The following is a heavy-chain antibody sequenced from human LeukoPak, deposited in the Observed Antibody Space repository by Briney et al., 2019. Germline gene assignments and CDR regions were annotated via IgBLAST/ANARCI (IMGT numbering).Heavy chain of an antibody. J-gene: IGHJ3*02. CDR1: GFTFDDYA. CDR3: AKDIYGTGIQDAFDI. V-gene: IGHV3-9*03. Sequence: QPGRSLRLSCAASGFTFDDYAMHWVRQAPGKGLEWVSSISWNSGRIGYADSVKGRFTISRDSAKNSLYLQMNSLRAEDMALYFCAKDIYGTGIQDAFDIWGQGTMVTVSS. D-gene: IGHD1-1*01. CDR2: ISWNSGRI.